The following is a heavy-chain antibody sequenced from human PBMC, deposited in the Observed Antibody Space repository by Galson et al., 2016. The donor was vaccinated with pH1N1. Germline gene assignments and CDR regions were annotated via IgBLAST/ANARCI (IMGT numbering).Heavy chain of an antibody. CDR2: ISGSGGIT. Sequence: SLRLSCAASGFTFSSHAMNWVRQAPGKGLEWVSIISGSGGITYYADSVKGRFTISRDNSKSTLSLQVNSLRAEDTAIYYCAKQGPILTGLPTFARNYYHYMDVWGKGTTVTVPS. CDR3: AKQGPILTGLPTFARNYYHYMDV. J-gene: IGHJ6*03. D-gene: IGHD2-15*01. V-gene: IGHV3-23*01. CDR1: GFTFSSHA.